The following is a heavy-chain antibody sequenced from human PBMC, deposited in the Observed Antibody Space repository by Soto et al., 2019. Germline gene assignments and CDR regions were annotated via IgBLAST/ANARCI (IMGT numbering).Heavy chain of an antibody. D-gene: IGHD3-10*01. J-gene: IGHJ4*02. Sequence: QVQLVQSGAEVKKPGSSVKVSCKASGGTFSSYAISWVRQAPGQGLDWMGGIIPIFGTANYAQKFQGRVTITADESTSTAYMELSSLRSEDTAVYYCARDQGYYYGPDAYFDYWGQGTLVTVSS. CDR2: IIPIFGTA. CDR1: GGTFSSYA. CDR3: ARDQGYYYGPDAYFDY. V-gene: IGHV1-69*01.